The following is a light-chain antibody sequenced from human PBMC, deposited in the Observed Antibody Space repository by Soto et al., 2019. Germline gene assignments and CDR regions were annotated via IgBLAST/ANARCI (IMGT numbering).Light chain of an antibody. CDR1: SSDVGNYKY. V-gene: IGLV2-14*01. CDR3: FSDTSSCPSV. CDR2: EVS. J-gene: IGLJ1*01. Sequence: QSVLTQPASVSGSPGQSITISCTGTSSDVGNYKYVSWYQQHPGKAPKLMIYEVSNRPSGVSNRFSGSKSGNTASLTISGLQAEDETDYYCFSDTSSCPSVFGNGTKVTVL.